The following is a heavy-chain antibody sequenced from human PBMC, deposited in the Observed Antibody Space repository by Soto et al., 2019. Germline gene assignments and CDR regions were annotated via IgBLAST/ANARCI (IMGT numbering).Heavy chain of an antibody. D-gene: IGHD3-16*02. Sequence: AGSLRLSCSTSGLTFSDCAIHWVRQAPGKGLAWVALISYDGTDNYYADYVKGRFTISRDNSKNTLYLQMNSLRPEGTAMYYCAREDTTLFVVIGYWGKGTPVTVSS. CDR2: ISYDGTDN. CDR1: GLTFSDCA. V-gene: IGHV3-30-3*01. J-gene: IGHJ4*02. CDR3: AREDTTLFVVIGY.